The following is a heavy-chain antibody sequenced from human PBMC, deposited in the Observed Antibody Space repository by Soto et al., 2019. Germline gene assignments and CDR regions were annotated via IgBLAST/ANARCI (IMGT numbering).Heavy chain of an antibody. V-gene: IGHV1-3*01. CDR3: ARDNNWADY. Sequence: QVQLVQSGTEVKEPGASVKVSCKASGYTFANSAMHWVRQAPGQRLEWMGWINAANGNTKYSQRFQGRLTISRDTSASTAVMELSGLRYEDTAVDYCARDNNWADYWGQGTLVTVSS. CDR1: GYTFANSA. D-gene: IGHD1-1*01. CDR2: INAANGNT. J-gene: IGHJ4*02.